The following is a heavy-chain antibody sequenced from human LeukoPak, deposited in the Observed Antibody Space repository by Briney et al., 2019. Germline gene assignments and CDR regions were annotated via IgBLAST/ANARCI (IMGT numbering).Heavy chain of an antibody. V-gene: IGHV1-18*01. CDR2: TSAYNGDT. Sequence: ASVTVSYKTSGYRFTNYGVNWVRQAPGQGLEWMGWTSAYNGDTKYGQKFQGRLTMTTDTSTSTAYMDVRSLRSEDTAVYYCARDLLQWQTNNWLAPWGQGTLVTASS. CDR1: GYRFTNYG. CDR3: ARDLLQWQTNNWLAP. J-gene: IGHJ5*02. D-gene: IGHD6-19*01.